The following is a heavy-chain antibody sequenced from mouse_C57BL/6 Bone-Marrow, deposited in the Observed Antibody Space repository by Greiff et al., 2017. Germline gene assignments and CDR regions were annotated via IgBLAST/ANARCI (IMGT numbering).Heavy chain of an antibody. V-gene: IGHV1-54*01. CDR1: GYAFTNYL. Sequence: QVQLKESGAELVRPGTSVKVSCKASGYAFTNYLIEWVKQRPGQGLEWIGVINPGCGGTNYNEKFKGKATLTADKSSSTAYMQLSSLTSENSAVYFGARKERDWNVDFWGTGTTVTVSS. CDR3: ARKERDWNVDF. CDR2: INPGCGGT. J-gene: IGHJ1*03.